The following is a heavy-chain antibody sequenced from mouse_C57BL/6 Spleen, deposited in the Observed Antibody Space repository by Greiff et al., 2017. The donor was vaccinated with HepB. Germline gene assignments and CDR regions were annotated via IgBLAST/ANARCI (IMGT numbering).Heavy chain of an antibody. CDR3: TRDVAY. V-gene: IGHV1-15*01. CDR1: GYTFTDYE. Sequence: QVQLKQSGAELVRPGASVTLSCKASGYTFTDYEMHWVKQTPVHGLEWIGAIDPETGGTAYNQKFKGKAILTADKSSSTAYMELRSLTSEDSAVYYCTRDVAYWGQGTLVTVSA. CDR2: IDPETGGT. J-gene: IGHJ3*01.